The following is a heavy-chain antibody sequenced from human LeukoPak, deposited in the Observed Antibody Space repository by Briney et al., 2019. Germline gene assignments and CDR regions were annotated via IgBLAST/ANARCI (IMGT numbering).Heavy chain of an antibody. J-gene: IGHJ4*02. CDR3: VSFYETY. CDR2: INSDGSWT. D-gene: IGHD2/OR15-2a*01. CDR1: GNYC. Sequence: GGSLRLSCAASGNYCMHWVRQAPGKGLVWVSHINSDGSWTSYADSVKGRFTISKDNAKNTVYLQMNSLRAEDTAVYYCVSFYETYWGRGTLVTVSS. V-gene: IGHV3-74*01.